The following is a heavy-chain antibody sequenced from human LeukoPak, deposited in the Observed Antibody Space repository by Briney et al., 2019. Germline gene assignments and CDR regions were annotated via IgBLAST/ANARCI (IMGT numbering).Heavy chain of an antibody. CDR3: ARANGYDFPFDY. D-gene: IGHD5-12*01. V-gene: IGHV1-18*01. Sequence: ASVKVSCKASGYTFTNYGISWVRQAPGQGPEWMGWISGYNGNTNYAQGLQGRVTMTTDTSTSTAYMELRSLRSDDTAVYYCARANGYDFPFDYWGQGTLVTVSS. CDR2: ISGYNGNT. CDR1: GYTFTNYG. J-gene: IGHJ4*02.